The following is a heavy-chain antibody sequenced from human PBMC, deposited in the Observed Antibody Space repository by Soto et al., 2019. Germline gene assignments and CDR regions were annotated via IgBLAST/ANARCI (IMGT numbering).Heavy chain of an antibody. CDR1: GGTFSSYA. D-gene: IGHD3-22*01. CDR2: IIPIFGTA. J-gene: IGHJ4*02. CDR3: ASDTYYYDSNEVLPVYYFDY. V-gene: IGHV1-69*13. Sequence: SVKVSCKASGGTFSSYAISWVRQAPGQGQEWMGGIIPIFGTANYAQKYQGRVTNSADESTSTAYMELSSLRSEDTAVYYCASDTYYYDSNEVLPVYYFDYWGQGTLVTVSS.